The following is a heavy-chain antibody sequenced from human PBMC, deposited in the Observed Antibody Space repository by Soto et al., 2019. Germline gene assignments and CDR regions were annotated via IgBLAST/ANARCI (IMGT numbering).Heavy chain of an antibody. D-gene: IGHD1-26*01. J-gene: IGHJ6*02. CDR1: GYTFTSYA. V-gene: IGHV1-3*01. CDR2: INAGNGNT. CDR3: ARVAGATHFYYYYGMDV. Sequence: ASVKVSCKASGYTFTSYAMHWVRQAPGQRLEWMGWINAGNGNTKYSQKFQGRVTITRDTSASTAYMELSSLRSEDTAVYYCARVAGATHFYYYYGMDVWGQGTTVTVSS.